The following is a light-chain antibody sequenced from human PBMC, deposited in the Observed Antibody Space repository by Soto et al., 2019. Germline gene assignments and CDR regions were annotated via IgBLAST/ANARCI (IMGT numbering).Light chain of an antibody. J-gene: IGKJ1*01. V-gene: IGKV3-20*01. CDR1: QSVSRSY. Sequence: PGERATLSCRASQSVSRSYLAWYQQKPGQAPRLLIYGASSRATGIPDRFSGSGSGTDFTLTISRLDPEDFAVYYCQQYGGSPWTFGQGTKVEIK. CDR3: QQYGGSPWT. CDR2: GAS.